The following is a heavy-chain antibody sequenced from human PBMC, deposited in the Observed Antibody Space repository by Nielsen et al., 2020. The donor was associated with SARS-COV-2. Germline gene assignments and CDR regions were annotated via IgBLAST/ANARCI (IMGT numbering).Heavy chain of an antibody. CDR1: GYTFTSYY. CDR2: INPSGGST. D-gene: IGHD5-24*01. CDR3: ARGRWLQLDTYFEF. J-gene: IGHJ4*02. Sequence: ASVKVSCKASGYTFTSYYMHWVRQAPGQGLEWMGIINPSGGSTSYAQKFQGRVTITADESTSTAFMELSSLRSEDTAVYYCARGRWLQLDTYFEFWGQGTLVTVSP. V-gene: IGHV1-46*01.